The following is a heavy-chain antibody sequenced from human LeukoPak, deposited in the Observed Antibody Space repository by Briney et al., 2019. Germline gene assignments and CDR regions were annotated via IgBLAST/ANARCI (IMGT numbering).Heavy chain of an antibody. V-gene: IGHV1-8*01. J-gene: IGHJ4*02. CDR1: VYTFTIYE. CDR2: IHPNSGKT. CDR3: ARGHYGGNRYFDI. Sequence: ASVTVSFKSSVYTFTIYENNWVRQAPGQGLEWVGWIHPNSGKTGYAQKFQGRVTMTRDTSTETAFMELSSLKFDDTAIFYCARGHYGGNRYFDIWGQGTLVTVSS. D-gene: IGHD4-23*01.